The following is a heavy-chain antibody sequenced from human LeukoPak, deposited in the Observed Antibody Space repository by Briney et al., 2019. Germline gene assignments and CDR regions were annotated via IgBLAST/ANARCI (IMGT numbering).Heavy chain of an antibody. J-gene: IGHJ4*02. CDR2: IGTAGDT. CDR1: GFTFSDYD. V-gene: IGHV3-13*01. Sequence: GGSLRLSCAASGFTFSDYDMHWVRQATGKGLEWVSAIGTAGDTYYTGSVKGRFTISRENAKNSLYLQMNSLRAGDTAVYYCASYLYWWSDLGYWGQGTLVTVSS. D-gene: IGHD2-8*02. CDR3: ASYLYWWSDLGY.